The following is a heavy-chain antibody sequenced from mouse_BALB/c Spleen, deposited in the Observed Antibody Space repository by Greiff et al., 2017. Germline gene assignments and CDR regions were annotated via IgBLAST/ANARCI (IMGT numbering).Heavy chain of an antibody. D-gene: IGHD1-1*02. CDR3: ARGYGRYFDY. J-gene: IGHJ2*01. CDR1: GFTFSSYG. CDR2: INSNGGST. V-gene: IGHV5-6-3*01. Sequence: LVESGGGLVQPGGSLKLSCAASGFTFSSYGMSWVRQTPDKRLELVATINSNGGSTYYPDSVKGRFTISRDNAKNTLYLQMSSLKSEDTAMYYCARGYGRYFDYWGQGTTLTVSS.